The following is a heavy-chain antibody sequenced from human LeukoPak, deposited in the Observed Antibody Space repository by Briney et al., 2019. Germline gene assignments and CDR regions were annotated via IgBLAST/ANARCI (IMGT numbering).Heavy chain of an antibody. J-gene: IGHJ2*01. D-gene: IGHD3-9*01. CDR2: ISAYNGNT. Sequence: ASVKVSCKASGYTFTSYGISWVRQAPGQGLEWMGWISAYNGNTNYAQKLQGRVTMTTDTSTSTAYMELRSLRSDDTAVYYCARLTSPSIRNWYFDLWGRGTLVTVSS. V-gene: IGHV1-18*01. CDR1: GYTFTSYG. CDR3: ARLTSPSIRNWYFDL.